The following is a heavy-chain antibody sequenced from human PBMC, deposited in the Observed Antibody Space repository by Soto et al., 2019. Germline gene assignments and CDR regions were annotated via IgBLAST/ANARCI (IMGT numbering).Heavy chain of an antibody. CDR3: ARGPGASGTYHYFFDY. CDR2: IYYTGST. V-gene: IGHV4-59*01. J-gene: IGHJ4*02. CDR1: GSSLSSYW. D-gene: IGHD3-10*01. Sequence: PPDTLSLTCTVSGSSLSSYWWTWIRPPPGKGLEWIGYIYYTGSTNYNPSLKSRVTISLDASKNQFSLNLNSATAADTAVYYCARGPGASGTYHYFFDYWGPGTLVTVSS.